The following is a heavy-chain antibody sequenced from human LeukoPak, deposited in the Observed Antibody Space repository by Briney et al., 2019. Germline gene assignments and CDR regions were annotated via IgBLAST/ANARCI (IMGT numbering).Heavy chain of an antibody. J-gene: IGHJ6*02. D-gene: IGHD1-20*01. V-gene: IGHV3-9*01. CDR3: AKGITGTRGDYNYYGMDV. CDR2: ISWNSGSI. Sequence: PGRSLRLSCAASGFTFSSYAMNWVRQAPGKGLEWVSGISWNSGSIGYADAVKGRFTISRDNAKNSLYLQMNSLRAEDTALYYCAKGITGTRGDYNYYGMDVWGQGTTVTVPS. CDR1: GFTFSSYA.